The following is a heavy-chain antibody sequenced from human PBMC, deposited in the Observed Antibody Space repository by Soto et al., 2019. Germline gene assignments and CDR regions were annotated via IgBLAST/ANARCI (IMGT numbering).Heavy chain of an antibody. D-gene: IGHD2-15*01. CDR3: ASDLLAEPY. J-gene: IGHJ4*02. CDR2: ISYDGSNK. CDR1: VFTFGSYA. Sequence: GGSLRLACAASVFTFGSYAMHWVRQAPGKGLEWLAVISYDGSNKXXADSVKGRXTISRDNSKNTXYLHMXSLGAEDTAVYYCASDLLAEPYWAQGPLVTVSS. V-gene: IGHV3-30-3*01.